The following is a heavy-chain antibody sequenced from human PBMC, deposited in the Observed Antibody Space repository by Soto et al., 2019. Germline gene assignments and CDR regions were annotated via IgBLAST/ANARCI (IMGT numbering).Heavy chain of an antibody. CDR1: GGSISSGGYS. V-gene: IGHV4-30-2*01. CDR3: TRGPPRVQWFDP. Sequence: SETLSLTCAVSGGSISSGGYSWSWIRQPPGKGLEWIGYIYHSGSTYYNPSLKSRVTISVDTSRNQFSLKLSSVTAADTAVYYCTRGPPRVQWFDPWGLGTLVTVSS. J-gene: IGHJ5*02. CDR2: IYHSGST.